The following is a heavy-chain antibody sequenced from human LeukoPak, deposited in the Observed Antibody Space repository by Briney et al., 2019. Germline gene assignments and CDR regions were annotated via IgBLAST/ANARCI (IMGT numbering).Heavy chain of an antibody. Sequence: GASVKVSCKASGYTFTSYGISWVRQAPGQGLEWMGWISAYNGYTKYAEKLQGRVTMTTDTSTGTAYMELRSLRSDDTAVYYCARAKYDSSGYYWFDHWGQGTLVTVSS. CDR3: ARAKYDSSGYYWFDH. CDR1: GYTFTSYG. D-gene: IGHD3-22*01. CDR2: ISAYNGYT. V-gene: IGHV1-18*01. J-gene: IGHJ5*02.